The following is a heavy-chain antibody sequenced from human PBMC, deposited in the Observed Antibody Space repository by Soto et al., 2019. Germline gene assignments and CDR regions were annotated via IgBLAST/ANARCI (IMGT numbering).Heavy chain of an antibody. J-gene: IGHJ4*02. D-gene: IGHD2-2*01. Sequence: QVQLVQSGAEVKKPGSSVKVSCKASGGTFSSYTISWVRQAPGQGLEWMGRIIPILGIANYAQKFQGRVTITAGKSTSTAYMELSSLRSEDTAVYYCARTHESVPAPYYFDCWGQGNLVTVSS. CDR2: IIPILGIA. CDR3: ARTHESVPAPYYFDC. CDR1: GGTFSSYT. V-gene: IGHV1-69*02.